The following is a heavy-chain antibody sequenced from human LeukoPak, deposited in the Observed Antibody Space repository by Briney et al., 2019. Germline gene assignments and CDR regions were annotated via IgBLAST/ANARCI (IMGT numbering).Heavy chain of an antibody. CDR1: GYSISSGYY. D-gene: IGHD3-22*01. V-gene: IGHV4-38-2*02. J-gene: IGHJ4*02. Sequence: SETLSLTCTVSGYSISSGYYWGWIRPPPGKGLEWIGSIYHSGSTYYNPSLKSRVTISVDTSKNQFSLKLSSVTAADTAVYYCARAGGYDYWGQGTLVTVSS. CDR2: IYHSGST. CDR3: ARAGGYDY.